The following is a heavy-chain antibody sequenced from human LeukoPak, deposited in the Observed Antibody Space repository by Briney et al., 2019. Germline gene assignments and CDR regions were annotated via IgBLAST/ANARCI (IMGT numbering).Heavy chain of an antibody. CDR3: AKEKVVSPPWVSYFDY. D-gene: IGHD1-26*01. CDR1: GFAFGTYA. CDR2: ISGDTGSI. V-gene: IGHV3-23*01. J-gene: IGHJ4*02. Sequence: GSLRLSCAASGFAFGTYAVSWVRQAPGKGLEWVSVISGDTGSIVYADSVKGRFTISRDNSENTVYLQMDSLRAEDTAVYYCAKEKVVSPPWVSYFDYWGQGTLVTVSS.